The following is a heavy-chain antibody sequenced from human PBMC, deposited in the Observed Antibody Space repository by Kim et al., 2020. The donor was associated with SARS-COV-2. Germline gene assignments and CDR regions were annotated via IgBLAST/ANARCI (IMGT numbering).Heavy chain of an antibody. Sequence: SETLSLTCAVYGGSFSGYYWSWIRQPPGKGLEWIGEINHSGSTNYNPSLKSRVTISVDTSKNQFSLKLSSVTAADTAVYYCVRGGTIFGVVSSCWFDPWGQGTLVTVSS. CDR3: VRGGTIFGVVSSCWFDP. D-gene: IGHD3-3*01. J-gene: IGHJ5*02. V-gene: IGHV4-34*01. CDR1: GGSFSGYY. CDR2: INHSGST.